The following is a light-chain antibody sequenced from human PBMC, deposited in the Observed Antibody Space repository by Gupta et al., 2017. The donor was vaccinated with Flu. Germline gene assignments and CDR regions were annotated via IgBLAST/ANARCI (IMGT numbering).Light chain of an antibody. V-gene: IGLV3-25*02. CDR3: QSADITGASRV. Sequence: YKLTQATAMSVSPGQPATITCSGSALSKQYVYWYRQRPGQAPVLLIYKDTERASGIPDRISGSSSGTRVTLTIRGVQTEDEADYYCQSADITGASRVFGGGT. J-gene: IGLJ3*02. CDR1: ALSKQY. CDR2: KDT.